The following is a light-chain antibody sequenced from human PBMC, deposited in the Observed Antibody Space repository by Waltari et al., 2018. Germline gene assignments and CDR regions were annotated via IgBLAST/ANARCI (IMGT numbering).Light chain of an antibody. Sequence: IQMTQSPSTLSASVGDRVTIPCRASQSISSWLAWYQQKPGKAPKLLIYKASSLESGVPSRFSGSGSGTEFTLTISSLQPDDFATYYCQQYNSYWTFGQGTKVEIK. V-gene: IGKV1-5*03. CDR3: QQYNSYWT. CDR1: QSISSW. J-gene: IGKJ1*01. CDR2: KAS.